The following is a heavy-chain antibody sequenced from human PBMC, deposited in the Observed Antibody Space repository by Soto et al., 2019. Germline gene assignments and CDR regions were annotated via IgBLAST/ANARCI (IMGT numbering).Heavy chain of an antibody. V-gene: IGHV4-4*07. CDR1: GGSISNKY. CDR2: MSSSGVT. CDR3: ARALDSSGWYGDDAFDI. D-gene: IGHD6-19*01. Sequence: PSETLSLTCTVSGGSISNKYWSWIRQPAGKGLEWIGRMSSSGVTNYSPSLKSRVTMSVDMSKNQFSLKLSPVTATDAAVYYCARALDSSGWYGDDAFDIWGQGTLVTVSS. J-gene: IGHJ3*02.